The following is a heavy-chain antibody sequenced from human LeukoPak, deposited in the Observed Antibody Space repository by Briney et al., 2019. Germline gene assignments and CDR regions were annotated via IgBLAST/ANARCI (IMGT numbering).Heavy chain of an antibody. D-gene: IGHD5-12*01. CDR1: GFTVSSNY. CDR2: INSGGSA. Sequence: CLRLSCAASGFTVSSNYMSWVRQAPGKGLEWVSVINSGGSAYYADSVKGRFTISRDNSKNTLYLQMNSLRAEDTAVYYCARGGGYSGYDNFDYWGQGTLFPVS. J-gene: IGHJ4*02. CDR3: ARGGGYSGYDNFDY. V-gene: IGHV3-53*01.